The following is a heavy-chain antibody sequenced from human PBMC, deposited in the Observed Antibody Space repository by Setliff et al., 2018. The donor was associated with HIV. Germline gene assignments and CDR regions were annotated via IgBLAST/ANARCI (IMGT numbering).Heavy chain of an antibody. J-gene: IGHJ4*02. Sequence: GGSLRLSCAASGFTFSNYAMHWVRQAPGKALEYVSAISTDGDGTYYADSVKGRFTISRDNSKNTLYLQMGSLRAEDMAVYYCARIVRSYSSGGYWGQGTLVTVSS. CDR1: GFTFSNYA. CDR2: ISTDGDGT. V-gene: IGHV3-64*02. D-gene: IGHD6-25*01. CDR3: ARIVRSYSSGGY.